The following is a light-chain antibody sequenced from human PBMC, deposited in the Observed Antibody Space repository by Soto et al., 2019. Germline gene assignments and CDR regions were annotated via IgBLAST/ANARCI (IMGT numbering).Light chain of an antibody. CDR2: GNS. V-gene: IGLV1-40*01. J-gene: IGLJ2*01. CDR3: QSYGSSLTGVV. CDR1: RSNIGAGYD. Sequence: QSVLTQPPSVSGAPGQRVTISCTGSRSNIGAGYDVHWYQQLPGTAPKLLSYGNSNRPSGVPDRFSGSKSGTSASLAITGLQAEDEADYYCQSYGSSLTGVVFGGGTKLTVL.